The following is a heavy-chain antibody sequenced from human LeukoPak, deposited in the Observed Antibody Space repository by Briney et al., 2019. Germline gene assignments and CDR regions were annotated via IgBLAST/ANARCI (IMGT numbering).Heavy chain of an antibody. Sequence: GGSLRLSCAASGFRFYDVMHWVRQAPGKGLEWVSAISGSGGSTYYADSVKGRFTISRDNSKNTLYLQMNSLRAEDTAVYYCAKEIGSGWYLHYFDYWGQGTLVTVSS. CDR1: GFRFYDV. J-gene: IGHJ4*02. CDR2: ISGSGGST. D-gene: IGHD6-19*01. V-gene: IGHV3-23*01. CDR3: AKEIGSGWYLHYFDY.